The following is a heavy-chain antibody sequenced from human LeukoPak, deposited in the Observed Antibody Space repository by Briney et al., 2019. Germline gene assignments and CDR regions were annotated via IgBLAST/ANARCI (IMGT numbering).Heavy chain of an antibody. D-gene: IGHD6-13*01. CDR3: ARSIAAAGTRTDWFDP. CDR2: IWYDGSNK. V-gene: IGHV3-33*01. J-gene: IGHJ5*02. CDR1: GFTFSSYG. Sequence: GGSLRLSCAASGFTFSSYGMHWVRQAPGKGLEWVAVIWYDGSNKYYADSVKGRFTISRDNSKNTLYLQMNSLRAEDTAVYYCARSIAAAGTRTDWFDPWGQGTLVTVSS.